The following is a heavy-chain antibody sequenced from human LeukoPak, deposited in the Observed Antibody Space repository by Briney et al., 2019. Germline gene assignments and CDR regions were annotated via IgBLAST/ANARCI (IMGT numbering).Heavy chain of an antibody. J-gene: IGHJ6*03. V-gene: IGHV4-59*01. Sequence: PSETLSLAXTVSGGSISSYYWSWIRQPPGKGLEWIGYIYYSGSTNYNPSLKSRVTISVDTSKNQFSLKLSSVTAADTAVYYCAGGGVSGYYYYMDVWGKGTTVTVSS. CDR2: IYYSGST. D-gene: IGHD1-26*01. CDR3: AGGGVSGYYYYMDV. CDR1: GGSISSYY.